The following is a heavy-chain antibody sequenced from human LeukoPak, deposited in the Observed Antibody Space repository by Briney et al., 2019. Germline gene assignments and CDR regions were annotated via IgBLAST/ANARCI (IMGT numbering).Heavy chain of an antibody. CDR3: AKGDLSYGGPRYFDY. Sequence: GGSLRLSCAASGFTFKSYGMSWVRQGPGKGRGWVSGMSGIAGSTYYADSVMGRFTIYRDNSKNTLYPQMSSLRAEDTAVYYCAKGDLSYGGPRYFDYWGQGNLVTVSS. CDR2: MSGIAGST. D-gene: IGHD3-16*02. V-gene: IGHV3-23*01. J-gene: IGHJ4*02. CDR1: GFTFKSYG.